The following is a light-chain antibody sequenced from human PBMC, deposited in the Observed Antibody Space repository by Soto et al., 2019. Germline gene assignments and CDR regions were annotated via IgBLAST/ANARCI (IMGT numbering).Light chain of an antibody. CDR3: QQRSNWLT. CDR1: QSVSSY. V-gene: IGKV3-11*01. Sequence: VFAHSRTTLSMSPGERATLSCRASQSVSSYLAWYQQKPGQAPRLLIYDASNRATGIPARFSGSGSGTDFTLTISSLEPEDFAVYYCQQRSNWLTFGGGTKVDIK. J-gene: IGKJ4*02. CDR2: DAS.